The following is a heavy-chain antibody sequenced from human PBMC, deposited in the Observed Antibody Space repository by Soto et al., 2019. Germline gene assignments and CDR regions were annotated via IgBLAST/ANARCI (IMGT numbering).Heavy chain of an antibody. J-gene: IGHJ4*02. CDR3: ATELGENPASPFDA. CDR2: IIPLFGTA. CDR1: GVTFSSET. D-gene: IGHD3-10*01. V-gene: IGHV1-69*13. Sequence: ASVKVSCKASGVTFSSETLGWVRQAPGQGLEWVGGIIPLFGTASYAQKFQGRVTITADESTSTIYMELSSLRSDDTAVYFCATELGENPASPFDAWGQGTLVTVSS.